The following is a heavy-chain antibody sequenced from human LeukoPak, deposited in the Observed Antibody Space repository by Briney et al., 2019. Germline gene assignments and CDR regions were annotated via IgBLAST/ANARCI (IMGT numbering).Heavy chain of an antibody. CDR3: AKLISPYDS. CDR2: IRYDGNNK. Sequence: GGSLRLSCAASGFTFSTYGVHWVRQAPGKGLEWVAFIRYDGNNKYYADSVKGRFTISRDNSKNTLYLQMNSLRAEDTAVYYCAKLISPYDSWGQGTLVLVSS. J-gene: IGHJ4*02. CDR1: GFTFSTYG. V-gene: IGHV3-30*02.